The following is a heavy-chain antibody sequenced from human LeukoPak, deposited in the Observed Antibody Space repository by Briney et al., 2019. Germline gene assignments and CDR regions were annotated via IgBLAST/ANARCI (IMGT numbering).Heavy chain of an antibody. D-gene: IGHD3-22*01. Sequence: ASVKVSCKASGYTFTTYNINWVRQAPGQGLEWMGWISGYNGNTNYAQKLQGRVTMTTDTSTSTAYMELRSLRSDDTAVYYCATGRGYYYDSSGYYFPPYYFDYWGQGTLVTVSS. CDR1: GYTFTTYN. CDR3: ATGRGYYYDSSGYYFPPYYFDY. J-gene: IGHJ4*02. CDR2: ISGYNGNT. V-gene: IGHV1-18*01.